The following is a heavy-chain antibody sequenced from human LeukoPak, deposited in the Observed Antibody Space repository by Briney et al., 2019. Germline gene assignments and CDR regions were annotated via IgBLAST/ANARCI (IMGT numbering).Heavy chain of an antibody. CDR1: GGSISSSSYY. D-gene: IGHD6-13*01. V-gene: IGHV4-39*01. Sequence: SETLSLTCTVFGGSISSSSYYWGWIRQPPGKGLEWIGSIYYSGSTYYNPSLKSRVTISVDTSKNQFSLKLSSVTAADTAVYYCASQRDLYSSSWYFDYWGQGTLVTVSS. J-gene: IGHJ4*02. CDR2: IYYSGST. CDR3: ASQRDLYSSSWYFDY.